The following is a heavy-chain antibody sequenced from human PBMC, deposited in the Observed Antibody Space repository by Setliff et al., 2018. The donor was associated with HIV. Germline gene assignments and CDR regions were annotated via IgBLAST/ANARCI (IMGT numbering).Heavy chain of an antibody. CDR3: ANSVTDASYWYFIH. CDR2: INSGTGNT. Sequence: ASVKVSCKASGYTFTTYGVNWVRQAPGHGLEWMGFINSGTGNTIYSQKFQGRVTFSRDTSASTAYMELSSLRSEDTAVYYCANSVTDASYWYFIHWGRGSPVTVSS. V-gene: IGHV1-3*01. D-gene: IGHD4-17*01. CDR1: GYTFTTYG. J-gene: IGHJ2*01.